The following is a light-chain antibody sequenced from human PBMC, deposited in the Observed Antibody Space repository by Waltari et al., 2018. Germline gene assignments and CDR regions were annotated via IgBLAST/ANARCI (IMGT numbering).Light chain of an antibody. CDR1: QTVSDTY. J-gene: IGKJ4*01. CDR3: HHYGGSFP. CDR2: GAS. Sequence: EIVLTQSPATLSLYLGERATLSCRASQTVSDTYLAWYQQIPGQAPRLLIYGASSRATGVPDRFSGSGSATDFTLFISRLEPEDFAVYYCHHYGGSFPFGGGTKVEIK. V-gene: IGKV3-20*01.